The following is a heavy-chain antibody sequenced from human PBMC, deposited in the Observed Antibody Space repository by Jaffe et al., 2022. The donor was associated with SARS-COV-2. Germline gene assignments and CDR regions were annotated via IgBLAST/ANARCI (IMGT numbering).Heavy chain of an antibody. CDR1: GYTFTGYY. V-gene: IGHV1-2*06. J-gene: IGHJ6*02. CDR3: ARDLLVDPTLYGMDV. D-gene: IGHD3-16*02. Sequence: QVQLVQSGAEVKKPGASVKVSCKASGYTFTGYYMHWVRQAPGQGLEWMGRINPNSGGTNYAQKFQGRVTMTRDTSISTAYMELSRLRSDDTAVYYCARDLLVDPTLYGMDVWGQGTTVTVSS. CDR2: INPNSGGT.